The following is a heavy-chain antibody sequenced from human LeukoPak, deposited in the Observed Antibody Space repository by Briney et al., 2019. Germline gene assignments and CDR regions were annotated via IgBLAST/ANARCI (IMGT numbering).Heavy chain of an antibody. CDR3: ARQITIFGVDNPLTHDAFDI. Sequence: SETLSLTCTVSGGSISSYYWSWIRQPAGKGLEWIGRIYTSGSTNYNPSLKSRVTMSVDTSKNQFSLKLSSVTAADTAVYYCARQITIFGVDNPLTHDAFDIWGQGTMVTVSS. J-gene: IGHJ3*02. V-gene: IGHV4-4*07. CDR2: IYTSGST. CDR1: GGSISSYY. D-gene: IGHD3-3*01.